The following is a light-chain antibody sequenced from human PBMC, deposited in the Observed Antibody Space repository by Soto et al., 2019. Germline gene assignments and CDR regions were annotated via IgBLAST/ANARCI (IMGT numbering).Light chain of an antibody. J-gene: IGKJ2*02. V-gene: IGKV1-33*01. CDR3: QQFDSVPCT. Sequence: PMAQSPSSLSASVGDRVTITCQASQDITNYLIWYQQKPGKAPKLLIYDASSLGTGVSSRFSGSGSGTHFTLTISSLQPEDIATYYCQQFDSVPCTFGQGTKLEIK. CDR2: DAS. CDR1: QDITNY.